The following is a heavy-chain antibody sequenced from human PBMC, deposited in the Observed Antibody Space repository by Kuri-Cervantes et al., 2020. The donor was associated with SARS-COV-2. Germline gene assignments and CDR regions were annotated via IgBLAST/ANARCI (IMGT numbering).Heavy chain of an antibody. CDR3: ARRTYYDFWSGYFDY. J-gene: IGHJ4*02. V-gene: IGHV4-39*01. D-gene: IGHD3-3*01. CDR1: GGSISSSSYY. Sequence: GSLRLSCTVPGGSISSSSYYWGWIRQPPGKGLEWIGSIYYSGSTYYNPSLKSRVTISVDTSKNQFSLKLSSVTAADTAVYYCARRTYYDFWSGYFDYWGQGTLVTVSS. CDR2: IYYSGST.